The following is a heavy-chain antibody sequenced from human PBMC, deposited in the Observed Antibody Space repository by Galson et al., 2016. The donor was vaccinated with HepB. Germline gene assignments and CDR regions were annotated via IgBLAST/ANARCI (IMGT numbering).Heavy chain of an antibody. Sequence: SLRLSCAASGFTFSGYGMHWVRQAPGKGLEWVAVISYDANNEYYTDSVKGRFTISRDNSKNTLYLQMNSLRGEDTAVYYCARDQVIRGYSYGFQPDFDFWGQGTLVTVSS. CDR2: ISYDANNE. CDR3: ARDQVIRGYSYGFQPDFDF. D-gene: IGHD5-18*01. CDR1: GFTFSGYG. J-gene: IGHJ4*02. V-gene: IGHV3-30*03.